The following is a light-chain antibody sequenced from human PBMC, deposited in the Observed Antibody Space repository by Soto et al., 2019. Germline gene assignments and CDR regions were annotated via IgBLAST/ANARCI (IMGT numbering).Light chain of an antibody. V-gene: IGKV1-33*01. CDR2: DAS. CDR3: QQYDNLPIP. Sequence: DIKMTQSPSSLSASLGDRVTITCQASQAITKYLNWYQQKPGKAPKLLIFDASNLETGVPSRFCGSGSGTDFTFSISSLQPEDIATYYCQQYDNLPIPFGQGTRLEIK. J-gene: IGKJ5*01. CDR1: QAITKY.